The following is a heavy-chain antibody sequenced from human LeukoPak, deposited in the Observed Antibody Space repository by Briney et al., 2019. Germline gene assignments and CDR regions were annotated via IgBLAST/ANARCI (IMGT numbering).Heavy chain of an antibody. D-gene: IGHD4/OR15-4a*01. CDR3: ARRAGAYSHPYDY. CDR1: GFIFNKYW. J-gene: IGHJ4*02. V-gene: IGHV3-7*03. Sequence: GGSLRLSCTASGFIFNKYWMSWVRQAPGKGLEWVATVREDGAEKYYVDSVKGRITISRDNSKNTLYLQMNSLRAEDTAVYYCARRAGAYSHPYDYWGQGTLVTVSS. CDR2: VREDGAEK.